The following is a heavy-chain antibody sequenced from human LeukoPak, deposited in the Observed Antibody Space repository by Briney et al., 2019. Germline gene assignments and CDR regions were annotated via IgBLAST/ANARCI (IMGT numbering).Heavy chain of an antibody. Sequence: PSETLSLTCAVYGGSFSGYYWSWIRQPPGKGLEWIGEINHSGSTNYNPSLKSRVTISVDTSKNQFSLKLSSVTAADTAVYYCARVGAVTYYDFWSGYQDGYYFDYWGQGTLVTVSS. CDR1: GGSFSGYY. J-gene: IGHJ4*02. D-gene: IGHD3-3*01. CDR3: ARVGAVTYYDFWSGYQDGYYFDY. V-gene: IGHV4-34*01. CDR2: INHSGST.